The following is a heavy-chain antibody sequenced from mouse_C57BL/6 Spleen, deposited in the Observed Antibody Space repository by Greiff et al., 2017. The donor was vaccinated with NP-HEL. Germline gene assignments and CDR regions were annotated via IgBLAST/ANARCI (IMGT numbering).Heavy chain of an antibody. Sequence: QVQLKQSGAELVRPGASVTLSCKASGYTFTDYEMHWVKQTPVHGLEWIGAIDPETGGTAYNQKFKGKAILTADKSSSTAYMELRSLTSEDSAVYYCTRAGYYGSSSWFAYWGQGTLVTVSA. CDR1: GYTFTDYE. V-gene: IGHV1-15*01. CDR3: TRAGYYGSSSWFAY. J-gene: IGHJ3*01. D-gene: IGHD1-1*01. CDR2: IDPETGGT.